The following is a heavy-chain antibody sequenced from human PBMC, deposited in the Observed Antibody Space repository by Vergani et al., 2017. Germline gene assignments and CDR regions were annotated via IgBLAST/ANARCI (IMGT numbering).Heavy chain of an antibody. CDR3: ARSYGSGSYLSVYYYGMDV. D-gene: IGHD3-10*01. V-gene: IGHV3-7*03. J-gene: IGHJ6*02. CDR2: IKQDGSEK. CDR1: GFTFSSYW. Sequence: EVQLVESGGGLVQPGGSLRLSCAASGFTFSSYWMSWVRQAPGKGLEWVANIKQDGSEKYYVDSVKGRFTISRDNAKNSLYLQMNSLRAEDTAVYYCARSYGSGSYLSVYYYGMDVWGQGTTVTVSS.